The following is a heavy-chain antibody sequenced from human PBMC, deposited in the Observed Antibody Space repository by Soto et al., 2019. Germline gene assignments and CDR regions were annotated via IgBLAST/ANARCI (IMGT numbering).Heavy chain of an antibody. CDR1: GGSISSGGYY. CDR3: ARGPMKVITMVRGVPFDP. Sequence: QVQLQESGPGLVKPSQTLSLTCTVSGGSISSGGYYWSWIRQHPGKGLEWIGYIYYSGSTYYNPSLKIRITLSVDTSKNQVSLKLSSVNAADTAVYYCARGPMKVITMVRGVPFDPWGQGTLVTVSS. V-gene: IGHV4-31*03. CDR2: IYYSGST. D-gene: IGHD3-10*01. J-gene: IGHJ5*02.